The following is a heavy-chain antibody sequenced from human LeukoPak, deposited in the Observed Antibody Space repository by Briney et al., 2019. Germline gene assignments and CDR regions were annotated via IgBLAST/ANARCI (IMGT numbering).Heavy chain of an antibody. D-gene: IGHD4-17*01. CDR1: GESISSYH. V-gene: IGHV4-59*12. CDR3: AATIKRDYGDTNLDY. J-gene: IGHJ4*02. CDR2: MYSLGGI. Sequence: SETLSLTCTVPGESISSYHWSWIRQPPGKGLEWIGYMYSLGGINYNPSLKRRVTISIDTSENQLSLKLTPVTAADTAVYYCAATIKRDYGDTNLDYWGQGILVTVSS.